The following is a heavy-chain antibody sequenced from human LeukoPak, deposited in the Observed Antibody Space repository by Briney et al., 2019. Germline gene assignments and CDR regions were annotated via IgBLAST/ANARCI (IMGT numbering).Heavy chain of an antibody. D-gene: IGHD3-22*01. CDR2: ISYDGNNK. CDR1: GFTFSSYV. V-gene: IGHV3-30-3*01. Sequence: GGSLRLSCAASGFTFSSYVMHWVRQAPGKGLEWVAVISYDGNNKYYADSVKGRFTISRDNSQNTLYLQMNSLRAEDTAVYYCARSPHRDSSGYYWDYWGQGTLVTVSS. CDR3: ARSPHRDSSGYYWDY. J-gene: IGHJ4*02.